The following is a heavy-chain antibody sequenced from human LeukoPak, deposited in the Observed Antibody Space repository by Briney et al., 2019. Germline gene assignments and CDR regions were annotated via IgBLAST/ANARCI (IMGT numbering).Heavy chain of an antibody. CDR3: ARDEGYVHDY. D-gene: IGHD5-18*01. Sequence: SETLSLTCTVSGYSISSGYYWGWIRQPPGKGLEWIGSIYHSGSTYYNPSLKSRVTISVDTSKNQFSLKLSSVTAADTAAYYCARDEGYVHDYWGQGTLVTVSS. J-gene: IGHJ4*02. CDR1: GYSISSGYY. CDR2: IYHSGST. V-gene: IGHV4-38-2*02.